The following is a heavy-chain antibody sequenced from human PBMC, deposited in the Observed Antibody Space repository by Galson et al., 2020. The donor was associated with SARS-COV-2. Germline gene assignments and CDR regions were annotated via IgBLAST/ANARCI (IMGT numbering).Heavy chain of an antibody. V-gene: IGHV3-13*01. CDR3: ARGSSWSGYYSYYYYYMDV. CDR1: GFTFSSYD. Sequence: GGSLRLSCAASGFTFSSYDMHWVRQATGKGLEWVSAIGTAGDTYYPGSVKGRFTISRENAKNSLYLQMNSLRAGDTAVYYCARGSSWSGYYSYYYYYMDVWGKGTTVTVSS. D-gene: IGHD3-3*01. J-gene: IGHJ6*03. CDR2: IGTAGDT.